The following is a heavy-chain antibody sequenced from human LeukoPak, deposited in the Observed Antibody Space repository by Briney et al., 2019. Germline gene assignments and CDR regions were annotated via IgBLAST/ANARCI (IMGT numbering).Heavy chain of an antibody. J-gene: IGHJ4*02. D-gene: IGHD3-10*01. Sequence: GGSLRLSCAASGFTFDDYTMHWVRQAPGKGLEWVSLISWDGGSTYYADSVKGRFTISRDNAKNSLYLQMNSLRAEDTAVYYCARDRRGVVDYWGQGTLVTVSS. CDR2: ISWDGGST. CDR3: ARDRRGVVDY. V-gene: IGHV3-43*01. CDR1: GFTFDDYT.